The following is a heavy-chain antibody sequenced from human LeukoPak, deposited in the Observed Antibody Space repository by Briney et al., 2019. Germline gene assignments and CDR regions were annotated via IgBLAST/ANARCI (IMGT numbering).Heavy chain of an antibody. CDR1: GGSISSSSYY. Sequence: SETLSLTCTVSGGSISSSSYYWGWIRQPPGKGLEWIGSIYYSGSTYYNPSLKSRVTISVDTSKNQFSLKLSSVTAADTAVYYCAREGSSSSAFDIWGQRTMVTVSS. CDR3: AREGSSSSAFDI. D-gene: IGHD6-6*01. V-gene: IGHV4-39*07. CDR2: IYYSGST. J-gene: IGHJ3*02.